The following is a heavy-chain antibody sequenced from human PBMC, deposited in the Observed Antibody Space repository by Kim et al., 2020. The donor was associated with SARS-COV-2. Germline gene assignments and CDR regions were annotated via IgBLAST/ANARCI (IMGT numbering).Heavy chain of an antibody. CDR3: ARAPLTYYYDSSGYYADEYFQH. Sequence: ASVKVSCKASGYTFTSYGISWVRQAPGQGLEWMGWISAYNGNTNYAQKLQGRVTMTTDTSTSTAYMELRSLRSDDTAVYYCARAPLTYYYDSSGYYADEYFQHWGQGTLVTVSS. D-gene: IGHD3-22*01. CDR1: GYTFTSYG. J-gene: IGHJ1*01. CDR2: ISAYNGNT. V-gene: IGHV1-18*04.